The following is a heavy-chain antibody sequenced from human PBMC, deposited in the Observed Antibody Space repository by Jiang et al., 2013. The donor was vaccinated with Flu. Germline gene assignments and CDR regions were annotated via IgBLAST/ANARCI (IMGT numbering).Heavy chain of an antibody. Sequence: GSGLVKPSETLSLTCSVSGGSISSYYWSWIRQPPGKGLEWIGYIYYSGSTNYNPSLKSRVTISVDTSNNQFSLKLSSVTTADTAVYYCARDYDTSGYFHAFDVWGQGQWSPSLQ. CDR1: GGSISSYY. CDR3: ARDYDTSGYFHAFDV. V-gene: IGHV4-59*01. CDR2: IYYSGST. D-gene: IGHD3-22*01. J-gene: IGHJ3*01.